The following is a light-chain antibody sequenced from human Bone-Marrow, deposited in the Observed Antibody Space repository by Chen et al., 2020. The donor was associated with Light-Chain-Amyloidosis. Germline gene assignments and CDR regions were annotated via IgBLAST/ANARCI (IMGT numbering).Light chain of an antibody. Sequence: SYVLTQPSSVSVAPGQTATIARGGNNIGSTSVHWYQQTPGQAPLLVVYADSDRPSGIPERLSGSNSGNTATLTISRVEAGDEADYYCQVCAGSIDRPVFVGGTKLTVL. CDR2: ADS. CDR1: NIGSTS. CDR3: QVCAGSIDRPV. J-gene: IGLJ3*02. V-gene: IGLV3-21*02.